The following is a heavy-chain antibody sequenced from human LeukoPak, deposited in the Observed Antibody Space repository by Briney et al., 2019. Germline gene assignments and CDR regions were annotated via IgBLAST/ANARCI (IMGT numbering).Heavy chain of an antibody. J-gene: IGHJ4*02. D-gene: IGHD2-2*01. Sequence: ASVKVSCKASGYTFTDYYMHWVRQAPGQGFEWMGWINPNDGDTNYAQKFQGRIAMTRDTSISTAHMEVSRLRSDDTAVYYCARANFLYCSSTTCLFDYWGQGTLVTVSS. V-gene: IGHV1-2*02. CDR2: INPNDGDT. CDR3: ARANFLYCSSTTCLFDY. CDR1: GYTFTDYY.